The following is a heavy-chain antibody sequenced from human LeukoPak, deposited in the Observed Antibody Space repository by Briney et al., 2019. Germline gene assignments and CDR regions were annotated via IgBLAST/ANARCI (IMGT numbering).Heavy chain of an antibody. V-gene: IGHV3-23*01. CDR3: AWSSSSGWYFDL. CDR1: GFTFSSYS. D-gene: IGHD6-6*01. CDR2: ISGSGRNT. Sequence: GSLRLSRAASGFTFSSYSMNWVRQAPGKGLEWVSAISGSGRNTYYADSVKGRFTIPRDNSRNTLYLQVNSLRADEDTAIFYCAWSSSSGWYFDLWGRGTLVTVSS. J-gene: IGHJ2*01.